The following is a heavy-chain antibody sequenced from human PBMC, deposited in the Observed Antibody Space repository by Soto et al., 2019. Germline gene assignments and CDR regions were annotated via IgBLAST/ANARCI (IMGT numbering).Heavy chain of an antibody. CDR3: AKGGCSSTSCRAFDY. D-gene: IGHD2-2*01. V-gene: IGHV3-23*01. J-gene: IGHJ4*02. Sequence: EVQLLESGGGLVQPGGSLRLSCAASGFTFSSYAMSWVRQAPGKGLEWVSAINGSGGSTYYADSVKGRFTISRDNSKNTLYLQMNSLRAEDTAVYYCAKGGCSSTSCRAFDYWGQGTLVTVSS. CDR2: INGSGGST. CDR1: GFTFSSYA.